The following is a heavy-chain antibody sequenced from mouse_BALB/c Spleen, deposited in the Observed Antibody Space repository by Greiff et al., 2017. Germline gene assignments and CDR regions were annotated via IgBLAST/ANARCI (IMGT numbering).Heavy chain of an antibody. V-gene: IGHV1S29*02. D-gene: IGHD1-1*01. Sequence: VQLQQSGPDLVKPGASVKISCKASGYSFTGYYMHWVKQSHGKSLEWIGYIYPYNGGTGYNQKFKSKATLTVDNSSSTAYMELRSLTSEDSAVYYCARKGDYGPYAMDYWGQGTSVTVSS. J-gene: IGHJ4*01. CDR2: IYPYNGGT. CDR3: ARKGDYGPYAMDY. CDR1: GYSFTGYY.